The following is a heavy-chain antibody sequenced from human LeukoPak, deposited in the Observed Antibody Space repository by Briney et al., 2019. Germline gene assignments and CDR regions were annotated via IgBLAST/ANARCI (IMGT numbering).Heavy chain of an antibody. CDR3: ARGAPGLQRGTDY. V-gene: IGHV3-23*01. CDR2: ISGSGGST. Sequence: GGSLRLSCAASGFTFSSYAMSWVRQAPGKGLEWVSVISGSGGSTYYADSVKGRFTISRHNSKNTLYLQMNSLRAEDTAVYYCARGAPGLQRGTDYWGQGTLVTVSS. D-gene: IGHD3-16*01. J-gene: IGHJ4*02. CDR1: GFTFSSYA.